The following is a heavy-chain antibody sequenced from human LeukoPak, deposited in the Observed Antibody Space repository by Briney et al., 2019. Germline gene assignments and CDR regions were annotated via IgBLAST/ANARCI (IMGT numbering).Heavy chain of an antibody. CDR1: GFTFSGYY. CDR2: ISRSGNTI. V-gene: IGHV3-11*01. D-gene: IGHD3-22*01. Sequence: GGSLRLSCAASGFTFSGYYMTWIRQAPGKGLEWVSYISRSGNTIYYADSLKGRFTISRDNSKNTLYLQMNSLRVEDTAVYYCARGLFLSGYLDAFDIWGQGTVVTVSS. CDR3: ARGLFLSGYLDAFDI. J-gene: IGHJ3*02.